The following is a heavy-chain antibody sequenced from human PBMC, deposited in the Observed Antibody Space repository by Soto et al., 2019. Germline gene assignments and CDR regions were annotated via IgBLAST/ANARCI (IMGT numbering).Heavy chain of an antibody. V-gene: IGHV3-33*01. CDR3: ARDWGDYYDSSGYYGAFDI. J-gene: IGHJ3*02. CDR1: GFTFSSYG. CDR2: IWYDGSNK. Sequence: QVQLVESGGGVVQPGRSLRLSCAASGFTFSSYGMHWVRQAPGKGLEWVAVIWYDGSNKYYADSVKGRFTISRDNSKNTLSLQMNSLRAEDTAVYYCARDWGDYYDSSGYYGAFDIWGQGTMVTVSS. D-gene: IGHD3-22*01.